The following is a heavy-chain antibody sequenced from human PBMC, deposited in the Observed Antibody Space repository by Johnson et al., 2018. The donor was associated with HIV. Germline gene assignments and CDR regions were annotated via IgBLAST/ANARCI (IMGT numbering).Heavy chain of an antibody. J-gene: IGHJ3*02. V-gene: IGHV3-23*01. Sequence: KGLEWVSAISGSGGSTYYADSVKGRFTISRDNSKNTLHLQMNSLRTEDTAVYYCAKEGLIWGQGTMVTVSS. CDR2: ISGSGGST. CDR3: AKEGLI. D-gene: IGHD3/OR15-3a*01.